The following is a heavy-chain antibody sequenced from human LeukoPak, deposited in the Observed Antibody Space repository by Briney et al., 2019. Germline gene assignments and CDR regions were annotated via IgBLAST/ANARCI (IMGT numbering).Heavy chain of an antibody. CDR3: ARRGAGTGGDFYFDY. J-gene: IGHJ4*02. V-gene: IGHV3-13*04. Sequence: GGSPRLSCAASGFSSSSYDMHWVRQATGKGLEWVSGIGVAGNTYYPGSVKGRFTISRENAKNSLYLQMNSLRAGDTAVYYCARRGAGTGGDFYFDYWGQGTLVTVSS. D-gene: IGHD1-1*01. CDR2: IGVAGNT. CDR1: GFSSSSYD.